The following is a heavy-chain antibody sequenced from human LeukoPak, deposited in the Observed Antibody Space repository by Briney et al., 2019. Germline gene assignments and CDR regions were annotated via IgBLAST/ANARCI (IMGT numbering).Heavy chain of an antibody. CDR2: IYYSGST. CDR3: ARTGSTVTMLYPFDH. V-gene: IGHV4-59*01. Sequence: SETLSLTCTVSGGSIRSYYWSWIRQPPGKGLEWIGYIYYSGSTNYNPSLKSRVSISVDTSKNQFSLKLSSVTAADTAVYYCARTGSTVTMLYPFDHWGQGTLVAVSS. CDR1: GGSIRSYY. J-gene: IGHJ4*02. D-gene: IGHD4-17*01.